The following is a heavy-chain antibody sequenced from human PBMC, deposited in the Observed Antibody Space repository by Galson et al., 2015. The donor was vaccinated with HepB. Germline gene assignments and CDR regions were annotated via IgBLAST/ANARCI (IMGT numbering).Heavy chain of an antibody. CDR2: IYWDDDK. V-gene: IGHV2-5*02. CDR3: AHWNGYGDYTDAFDI. CDR1: GFSLSTSGVG. D-gene: IGHD4-17*01. J-gene: IGHJ3*02. Sequence: PALVKPTPTLTLTCTFSGFSLSTSGVGVGWIRQPPGKALEWLALIYWDDDKRYSPSLKSRLTITKDTSKNQVVLTMTNMDPVDTATYYCAHWNGYGDYTDAFDIWGQGTMVTVSS.